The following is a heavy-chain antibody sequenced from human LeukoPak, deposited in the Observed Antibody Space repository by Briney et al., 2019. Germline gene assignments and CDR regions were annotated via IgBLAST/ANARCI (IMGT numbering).Heavy chain of an antibody. CDR3: AKDKGREGDY. CDR2: ISSDGIEE. D-gene: IGHD1-26*01. V-gene: IGHV3-30*18. J-gene: IGHJ4*02. CDR1: GFTFSNYG. Sequence: PGRSLRLSCAASGFTFSNYGMHWVRQAQGKGLEWVAVISSDGIEEYYADSVKGRFTISRDNSKNTLYLQMNSLRVEDTAVYYCAKDKGREGDYWGQGNLVTVSS.